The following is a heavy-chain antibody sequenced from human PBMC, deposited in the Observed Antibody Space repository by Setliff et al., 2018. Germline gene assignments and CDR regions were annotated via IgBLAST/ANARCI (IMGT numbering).Heavy chain of an antibody. D-gene: IGHD3-10*01. CDR3: ATLLANYGSGMDV. CDR1: DYSISSGYY. V-gene: IGHV4-38-2*01. CDR2: VYYSGST. Sequence: PSETLSLTCAVSDYSISSGYYWGWIRQPPGKGLEWIGSVYYSGSTYYNPSLKSRVTISIDTSKNQFSLKVNSVTAADTAVYYCATLLANYGSGMDVWGQGTTVTVS. J-gene: IGHJ6*02.